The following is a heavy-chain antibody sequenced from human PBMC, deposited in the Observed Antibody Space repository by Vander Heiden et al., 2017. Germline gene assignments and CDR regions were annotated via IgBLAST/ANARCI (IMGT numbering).Heavy chain of an antibody. Sequence: EVQLVESGGGLVQPGGSLRLSCAASGFPFRSYEMTWVRQVPGKGLEWVSYISSSGSTIYYADSVKGRFTISRDNAKNSLYLQMNSLRAEDTAVYYCARDSQGEWELLPAPSDFDYWGQGTLVTVSS. J-gene: IGHJ4*02. D-gene: IGHD1-26*01. CDR1: GFPFRSYE. CDR2: ISSSGSTI. V-gene: IGHV3-48*03. CDR3: ARDSQGEWELLPAPSDFDY.